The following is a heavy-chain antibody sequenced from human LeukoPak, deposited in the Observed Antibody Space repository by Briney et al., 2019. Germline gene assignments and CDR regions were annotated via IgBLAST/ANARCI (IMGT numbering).Heavy chain of an antibody. D-gene: IGHD3-10*01. CDR1: GFTFSSYW. J-gene: IGHJ6*04. CDR2: IYSGGST. CDR3: ARDPSYYGSGSPGV. V-gene: IGHV3-53*01. Sequence: GGSLRLSCVVSGFTFSSYWMSWVRQAPGKGLEWVSVIYSGGSTYYADSVKGRFTISRDNSKNTLYLQMNSLRAEDTAVYYCARDPSYYGSGSPGVWGKGTTVAVSS.